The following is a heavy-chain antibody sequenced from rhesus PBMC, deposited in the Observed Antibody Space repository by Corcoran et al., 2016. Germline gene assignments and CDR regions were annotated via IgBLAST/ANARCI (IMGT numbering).Heavy chain of an antibody. CDR3: ARTYWSDWRWYFDL. CDR2: IYWSDSK. D-gene: IGHD3-22*01. V-gene: IGHV2-95*01. J-gene: IGHJ2*01. CDR1: GFSLSTTGTG. Sequence: QVTLKESGPALVKPTQTLTLTCTFSGFSLSTTGTGVCLIRQPPGKALEWLASIYWSDSKYFSTSVKSRLTISMDTSKNQVVLTMTDMDPVDTATYYCARTYWSDWRWYFDLWGPGTPITISS.